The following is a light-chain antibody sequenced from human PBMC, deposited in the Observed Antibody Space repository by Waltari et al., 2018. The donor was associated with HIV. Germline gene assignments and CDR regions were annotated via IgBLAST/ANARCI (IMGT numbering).Light chain of an antibody. V-gene: IGKV3-15*01. CDR3: HQYNNWPQT. CDR1: QTFNGN. Sequence: VLTPSPATLSVSPGERATLSCRASQTFNGNLAWYQQKSGQAPRLLIYGASTRASGIPDRFSGSGSVTRFTLTITGLQSEDSAIYYCHQYNNWPQTFGQGTKVEV. CDR2: GAS. J-gene: IGKJ1*01.